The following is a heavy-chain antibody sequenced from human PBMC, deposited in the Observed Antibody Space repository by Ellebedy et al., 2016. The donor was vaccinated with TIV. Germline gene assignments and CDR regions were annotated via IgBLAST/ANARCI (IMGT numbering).Heavy chain of an antibody. CDR2: IKQDGSEK. CDR1: GFSFSGYY. D-gene: IGHD3-22*01. CDR3: ARVYDSIDY. Sequence: GESLKISCAASGFSFSGYYMSWVRQAPGKGLEWVANIKQDGSEKYYVDSVKGRFTISRDNAKNSLYLQMNSLRAEDTAVYYCARVYDSIDYWGQGTLVTVSS. V-gene: IGHV3-7*01. J-gene: IGHJ4*02.